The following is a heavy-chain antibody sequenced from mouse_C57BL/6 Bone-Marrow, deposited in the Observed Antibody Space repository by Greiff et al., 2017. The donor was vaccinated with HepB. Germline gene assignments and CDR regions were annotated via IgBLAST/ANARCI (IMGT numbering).Heavy chain of an antibody. CDR3: ARPLYYYGSSYAMDY. V-gene: IGHV5-17*01. J-gene: IGHJ4*01. Sequence: EVKLVESGGGLVKPGGSLKLSCAASGFTFSDYGMHWVRQAPEKGLEWVAYISSGSSTIYYADTVKGRFTISRDNVKNTLFLQMTSLRSEDTAMYYCARPLYYYGSSYAMDYWGQGTSVTVSS. D-gene: IGHD1-1*01. CDR1: GFTFSDYG. CDR2: ISSGSSTI.